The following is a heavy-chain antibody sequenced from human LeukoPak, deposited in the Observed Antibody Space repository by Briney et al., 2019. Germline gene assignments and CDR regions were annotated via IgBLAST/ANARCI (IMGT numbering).Heavy chain of an antibody. D-gene: IGHD6-19*01. V-gene: IGHV4-34*01. CDR2: INHSGST. J-gene: IGHJ4*02. CDR1: GFTVSSSY. CDR3: ARVSSSGWYGDY. Sequence: GSLRLSCAASGFTVSSSYMSWIRQPPGKGLEWIGEINHSGSTNYNPSLKSRVTISVDTSKNQFSLKLSSVTAADTAVYYCARVSSSGWYGDYWGRGTLVTVSS.